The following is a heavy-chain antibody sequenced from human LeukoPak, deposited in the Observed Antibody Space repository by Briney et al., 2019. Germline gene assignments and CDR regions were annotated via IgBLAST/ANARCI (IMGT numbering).Heavy chain of an antibody. CDR3: ARPLGYCSSTSCYYYYGMDV. CDR1: GYTFTSYG. V-gene: IGHV1-18*01. Sequence: ASVKFSCKASGYTFTSYGISWVRQAPGQGLEWMGWISAYNCNTNYAQKLQGRVTMTTDTSTSTAYMELRSLRSDDTAVYYCARPLGYCSSTSCYYYYGMDVWGQGTTVTVSS. J-gene: IGHJ6*02. CDR2: ISAYNCNT. D-gene: IGHD2-2*01.